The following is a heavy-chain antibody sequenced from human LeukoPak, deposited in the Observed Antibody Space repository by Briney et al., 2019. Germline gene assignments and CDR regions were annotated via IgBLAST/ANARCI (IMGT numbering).Heavy chain of an antibody. J-gene: IGHJ6*03. Sequence: GGSLRLSCAASGFTFSSYSMNWVRQAPGKGLEWVSSITSSGRYIYYADSVKGRFTISRDNAKNSLYLQMSSLSPDGTAVYFCARDPYSGNYGNYYYYYMDVWGKGTTVTISS. CDR3: ARDPYSGNYGNYYYYYMDV. V-gene: IGHV3-21*06. CDR2: ITSSGRYI. D-gene: IGHD1-26*01. CDR1: GFTFSSYS.